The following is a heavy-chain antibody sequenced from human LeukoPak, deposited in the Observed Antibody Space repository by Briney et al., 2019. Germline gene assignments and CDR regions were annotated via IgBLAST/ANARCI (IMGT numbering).Heavy chain of an antibody. V-gene: IGHV1-2*06. CDR2: ITSNSGGT. D-gene: IGHD3-10*01. CDR1: GYSFSDYS. CDR3: VRGGSGSGYLYYFDS. Sequence: ASVKVSCKASGYSFSDYSMHWVRQAPGQGLEWMGRITSNSGGTSFAQKFQGRVTMTRDTSINTAYMDLSGLTPDDTAVYYCVRGGSGSGYLYYFDSWGQGTLVSVSS. J-gene: IGHJ4*02.